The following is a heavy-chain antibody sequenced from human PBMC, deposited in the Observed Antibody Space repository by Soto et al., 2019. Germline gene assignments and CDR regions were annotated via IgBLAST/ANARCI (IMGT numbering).Heavy chain of an antibody. D-gene: IGHD2-15*01. CDR1: GGSISSSSYY. Sequence: PSETLSLTCTVSGGSISSSSYYWGWIRQPPGKGLEWIGSIYYSGSTNYNPSLKSRVTISVDTSKNQFSLKLSSVTAADTAVYYCARGGRGPYRSGGSCSSVYYYYMDVWGKGTTVTVSS. V-gene: IGHV4-39*07. J-gene: IGHJ6*03. CDR2: IYYSGST. CDR3: ARGGRGPYRSGGSCSSVYYYYMDV.